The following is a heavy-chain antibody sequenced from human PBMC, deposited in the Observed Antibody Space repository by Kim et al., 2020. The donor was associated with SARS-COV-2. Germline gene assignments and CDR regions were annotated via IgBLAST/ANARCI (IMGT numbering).Heavy chain of an antibody. CDR3: ASSERFTIFGVGLYYYYYGMDV. CDR2: IYYSGST. J-gene: IGHJ6*02. CDR1: GGSVSSGSYY. Sequence: SETLSLTCTVSGGSVSSGSYYWSWIRQPPGKGLEWIGYIYYSGSTNYNPSLKSRVTISVDTSKNQFSLKLSSVTAADTAVYYCASSERFTIFGVGLYYYYYGMDVWGQGTTVTVSS. V-gene: IGHV4-61*01. D-gene: IGHD3-3*01.